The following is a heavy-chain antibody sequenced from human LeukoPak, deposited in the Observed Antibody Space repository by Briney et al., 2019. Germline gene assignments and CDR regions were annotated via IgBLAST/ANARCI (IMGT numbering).Heavy chain of an antibody. V-gene: IGHV3-30-3*01. CDR2: ISYDGSNK. D-gene: IGHD6-19*01. Sequence: GGSLRLSCAASGFTFSSYAMHWVHQAPGKGLEWVAVISYDGSNKYYADSVKGRFTISRDNSKNTLYLQMNSLRAEDTAVYYCARTPSIAVAGTLDYWGQGTLVTVSS. J-gene: IGHJ4*02. CDR3: ARTPSIAVAGTLDY. CDR1: GFTFSSYA.